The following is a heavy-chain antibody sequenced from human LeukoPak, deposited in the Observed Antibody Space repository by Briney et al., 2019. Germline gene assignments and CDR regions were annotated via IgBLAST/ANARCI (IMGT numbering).Heavy chain of an antibody. V-gene: IGHV3-15*07. CDR3: TTDEAEYYDFWSGYYTSYYGMDV. CDR2: IKSKTDGGTT. CDR1: GFTFRNYV. J-gene: IGHJ6*02. D-gene: IGHD3-3*01. Sequence: PGESLRLSCAASGFTFRNYVIHWVRQAPGKGLEWVGRIKSKTDGGTTDYAAPVKGRFTISRDDSKNTLYLQMNSLKTEDTAVYYCTTDEAEYYDFWSGYYTSYYGMDVWGQGTTVTVSS.